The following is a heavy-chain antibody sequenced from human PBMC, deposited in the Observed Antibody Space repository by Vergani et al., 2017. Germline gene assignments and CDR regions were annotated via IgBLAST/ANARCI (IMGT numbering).Heavy chain of an antibody. CDR2: IYYSGST. V-gene: IGHV4-39*01. CDR3: ARHGSTVTIAVDI. CDR1: GGSISSSSYY. J-gene: IGHJ3*02. Sequence: QLQLQESGPGLVKPSETLSLTCTVSGGSISSSSYYWGWIRQPPGKGLEWIGSIYYSGSTYYNPSLKSRVTISVDTSKNQFSLKLSSVTAADTAVYYCARHGSTVTIAVDIWGQGTMVTVSS. D-gene: IGHD4-11*01.